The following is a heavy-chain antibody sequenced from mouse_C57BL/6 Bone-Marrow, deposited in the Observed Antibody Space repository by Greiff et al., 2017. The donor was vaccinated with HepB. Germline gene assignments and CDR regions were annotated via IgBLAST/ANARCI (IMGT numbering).Heavy chain of an antibody. CDR2: IDPSDSYT. J-gene: IGHJ2*01. Sequence: VQLQQPGAELVKPGASVKLSCKASGYTFTSYWMQWVKQRPGQGLEWIGEIDPSDSYTNYNQKFKGKATLTVDTSSSTAYMQLSSLTSEDSAVYYCAGDGNYAGYWGKGTTLTVSS. D-gene: IGHD2-1*01. V-gene: IGHV1-50*01. CDR3: AGDGNYAGY. CDR1: GYTFTSYW.